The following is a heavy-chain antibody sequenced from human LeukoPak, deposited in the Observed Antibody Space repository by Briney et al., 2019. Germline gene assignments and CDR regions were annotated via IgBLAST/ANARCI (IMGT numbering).Heavy chain of an antibody. D-gene: IGHD6-19*01. CDR3: AFPAHHWLVRGAFDI. J-gene: IGHJ3*02. V-gene: IGHV3-23*01. CDR2: ISGTGDNS. CDR1: GFAFSSYD. Sequence: GRSLRLSCAASGFAFSSYDMNWVRQAAGKGLEWVSQISGTGDNSDYADSVKGRFTISRDNSKRTLYLQLNNLRVEDTAIYYCAFPAHHWLVRGAFDIWGQGTVVTVS.